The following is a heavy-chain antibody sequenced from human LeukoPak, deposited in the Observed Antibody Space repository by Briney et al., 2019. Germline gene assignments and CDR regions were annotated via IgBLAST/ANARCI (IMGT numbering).Heavy chain of an antibody. CDR2: ISVNNGNT. D-gene: IGHD3-3*01. CDR3: AKMGKTYYDFWSGSNTRGPFDY. J-gene: IGHJ4*02. V-gene: IGHV1-18*01. Sequence: ASVKVSCKASGYTFTSYGIGWVRQAPGQGLEWMGWISVNNGNTYYADKLQGRVTMTTDTSTSTVYMELRSLRSDDTAVYYCAKMGKTYYDFWSGSNTRGPFDYWGQGTLVTVSS. CDR1: GYTFTSYG.